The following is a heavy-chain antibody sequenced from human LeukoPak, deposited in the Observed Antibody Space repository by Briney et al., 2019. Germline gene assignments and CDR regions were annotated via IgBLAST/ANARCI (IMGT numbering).Heavy chain of an antibody. CDR2: IKQDGSEK. CDR1: RFIFSSYW. CDR3: ARGGYYYDSSGYYDY. J-gene: IGHJ4*02. D-gene: IGHD3-22*01. V-gene: IGHV3-7*01. Sequence: GGSLRLSCAASRFIFSSYWMSWVRQAPGKGLDWVANIKQDGSEKYYVDSVKGRFTISRDNAKNSLYLQMNSLRAGDTAVYYCARGGYYYDSSGYYDYWGQGTLVTVSS.